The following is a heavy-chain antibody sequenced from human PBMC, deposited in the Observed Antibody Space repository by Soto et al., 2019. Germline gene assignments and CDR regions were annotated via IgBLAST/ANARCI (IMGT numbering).Heavy chain of an antibody. Sequence: EVQLVESGGNLVQPGGSLRLSCAASGFTFSSYSMNWVRQAPGKGLEWISFISSTSSPLYYADSVKGRFTISRDNAKNSLYLQMNSLIVEDTAMYYCARGSSHGYWGQGTLVTVSS. V-gene: IGHV3-48*01. CDR3: ARGSSHGY. CDR1: GFTFSSYS. J-gene: IGHJ4*02. D-gene: IGHD2-2*01. CDR2: ISSTSSPL.